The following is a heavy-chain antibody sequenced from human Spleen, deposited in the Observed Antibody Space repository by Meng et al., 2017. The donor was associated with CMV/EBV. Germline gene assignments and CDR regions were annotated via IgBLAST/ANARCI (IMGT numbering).Heavy chain of an antibody. V-gene: IGHV4-59*01. CDR1: RGSISSYY. J-gene: IGHJ6*02. CDR3: ARDVTGIPNNHGMAV. CDR2: IFYTGST. D-gene: IGHD1-1*01. Sequence: SETLSLTCTVSRGSISSYYWSWIRQPPGKGLEWIGDIFYTGSTSYNPSLESRLTIAVDTSKNQFSLRLSSVTAADTAIYYCARDVTGIPNNHGMAVWGQGTTVTVSS.